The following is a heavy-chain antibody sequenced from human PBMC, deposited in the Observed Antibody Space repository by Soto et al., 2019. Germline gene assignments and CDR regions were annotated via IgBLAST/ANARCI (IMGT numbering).Heavy chain of an antibody. CDR3: ARPNIAARPSWFDP. Sequence: SETLSLTCAVYGGSFSGYYWSWIRQPPGKGLEWIGEINHSGSTNYNPSLKSRVTISVDTSKNQFSLKLSSVTAADTAVYYCARPNIAARPSWFDPWGQGTLVTVSS. CDR2: INHSGST. J-gene: IGHJ5*02. V-gene: IGHV4-34*01. D-gene: IGHD6-6*01. CDR1: GGSFSGYY.